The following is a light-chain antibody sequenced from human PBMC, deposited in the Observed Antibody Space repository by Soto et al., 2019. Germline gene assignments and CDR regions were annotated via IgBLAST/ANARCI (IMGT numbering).Light chain of an antibody. CDR2: ENN. V-gene: IGLV1-51*01. CDR3: GTWDTSLSNGV. J-gene: IGLJ3*02. CDR1: SSNIGSNY. Sequence: QSVLTQPPSVSAAPGQKVTISCSGSSSNIGSNYVSWYRQLPGTAPKLLIYENNKRPSGIPDRFSGSKSGTSATLGITGLQTGDEADYYCGTWDTSLSNGVFGGGTKLTVL.